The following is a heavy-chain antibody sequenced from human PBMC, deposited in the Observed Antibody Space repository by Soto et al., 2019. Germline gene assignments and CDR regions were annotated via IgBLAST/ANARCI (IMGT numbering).Heavy chain of an antibody. CDR3: ARGSHFDFSSGYADAFDV. Sequence: SETLSLTCAVYGGSFSGYYWGLFRQPPGKGLGRIGEVKHSGNIDYNPSLKTRLTVSVDTSKNQFSLKLSSMTAADTAMYYCARGSHFDFSSGYADAFDVWGQGTMVTVS. CDR2: VKHSGNI. J-gene: IGHJ3*01. CDR1: GGSFSGYY. V-gene: IGHV4-34*01. D-gene: IGHD3-3*01.